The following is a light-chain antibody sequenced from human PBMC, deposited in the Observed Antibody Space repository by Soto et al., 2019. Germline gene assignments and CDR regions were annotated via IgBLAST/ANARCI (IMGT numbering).Light chain of an antibody. J-gene: IGLJ1*01. V-gene: IGLV2-14*02. CDR2: AVT. CDR3: NSYTTSSTLV. Sequence: QSALTQPASVSGSPGQSITIPCTGTRGDVGAYNLVSWYQQHPGKAPKLMIYAVTNRPSGISNRFSGSKSGNTASLTISGVQAEDEADYYCNSYTTSSTLVFGTGTKVTVL. CDR1: RGDVGAYNL.